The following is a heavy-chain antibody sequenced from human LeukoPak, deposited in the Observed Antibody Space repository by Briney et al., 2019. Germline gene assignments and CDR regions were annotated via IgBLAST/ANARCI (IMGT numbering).Heavy chain of an antibody. CDR3: AKDLGGYYYYFDY. Sequence: QSGGSLRLSCTVSGFTVSSNSMSWVRQAPGKGLEWVSFIYSGGNTHYSDSVKGRFTISRDNSKNTLYLQMNSLRADDTAVYYCAKDLGGYYYYFDYWGQGTLVTVSS. D-gene: IGHD3-22*01. CDR1: GFTVSSNS. CDR2: IYSGGNT. J-gene: IGHJ4*02. V-gene: IGHV3-53*01.